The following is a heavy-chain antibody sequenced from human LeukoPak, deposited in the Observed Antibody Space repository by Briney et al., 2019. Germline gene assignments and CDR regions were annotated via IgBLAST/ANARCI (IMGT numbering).Heavy chain of an antibody. CDR1: GASVSSNY. J-gene: IGHJ4*02. D-gene: IGHD3-22*01. CDR2: IYYSGST. Sequence: SETLSLTCTVSGASVSSNYWNWIRQPPGKGLEWIGYIYYSGSTNYNPSLKSRVTISVDTSKNQFSLKLSSVTAADTAVYYCARLPHAYDSSGYWGQGTLVTVSS. V-gene: IGHV4-59*08. CDR3: ARLPHAYDSSGY.